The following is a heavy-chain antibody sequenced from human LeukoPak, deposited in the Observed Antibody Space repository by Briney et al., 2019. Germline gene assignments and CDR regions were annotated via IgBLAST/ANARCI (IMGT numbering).Heavy chain of an antibody. CDR2: INSDGSST. D-gene: IGHD5-18*01. CDR1: GFTFSSYW. CDR3: ARGDTAMAYFDY. J-gene: IGHJ4*02. Sequence: PGGSLRLSCAASGFTFSSYWMHWVRQAPGKGLVWVSRINSDGSSTSYADSVKGRFTISRDNAKNTLYLQMNSLRAEDAAVYYCARGDTAMAYFDYWGQGTLVTVSS. V-gene: IGHV3-74*01.